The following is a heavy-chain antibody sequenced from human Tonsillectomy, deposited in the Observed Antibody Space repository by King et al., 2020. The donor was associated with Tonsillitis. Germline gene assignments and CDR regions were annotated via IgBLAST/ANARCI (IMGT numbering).Heavy chain of an antibody. V-gene: IGHV3-72*01. CDR2: IRNKRNRYST. CDR1: GFTFSDHH. CDR3: VRVNYYDGRGYSLDAFDI. Sequence: VQLVESGGGLVQPGRSLRLSCAASGFTFSDHHMDWVRQAPGKGLEWVGRIRNKRNRYSTAYGASVRGRFTISRDESKNSLYLQMNSLKTEDTAVYYCVRVNYYDGRGYSLDAFDIWGQATMVIVSS. J-gene: IGHJ3*02. D-gene: IGHD3-22*01.